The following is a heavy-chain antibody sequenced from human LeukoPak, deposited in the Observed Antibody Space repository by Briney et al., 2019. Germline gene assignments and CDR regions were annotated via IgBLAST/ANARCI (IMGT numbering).Heavy chain of an antibody. CDR2: MNPNSGDT. J-gene: IGHJ4*02. CDR1: GNTFSNSD. Sequence: SVKVSCQASGNTFSNSDINWVRQATGQGLEWMGWMNPNSGDTGCAQKFQGRLTMTRNTSISTVYMELSSLRFEDTAVYYCARGLPGEYDSADYEVSDSWGQGTLVTVSS. CDR3: ARGLPGEYDSADYEVSDS. V-gene: IGHV1-8*02. D-gene: IGHD4-17*01.